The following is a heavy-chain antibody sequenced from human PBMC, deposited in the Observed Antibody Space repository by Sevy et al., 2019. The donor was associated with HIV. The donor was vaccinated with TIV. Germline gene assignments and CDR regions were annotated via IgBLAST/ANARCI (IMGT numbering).Heavy chain of an antibody. J-gene: IGHJ3*01. CDR2: ISYDGSRK. V-gene: IGHV3-30-3*01. CDR1: GFTFGSYA. Sequence: GGSLRLSCAASGFTFGSYAMHWVRQAPGKGLEWLAFISYDGSRKYYADSVKGRFTISRENSKNTLFMQVNSLRAEDTGLYYCARERDRQALNVWGQGTMVTVSS. CDR3: ARERDRQALNV.